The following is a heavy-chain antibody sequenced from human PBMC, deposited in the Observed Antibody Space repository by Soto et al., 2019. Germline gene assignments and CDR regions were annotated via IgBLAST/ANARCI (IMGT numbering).Heavy chain of an antibody. CDR3: ARDKIGVVVAAASIDY. CDR2: INAGNGNT. V-gene: IGHV1-3*01. CDR1: GYTFTSYA. J-gene: IGHJ4*02. D-gene: IGHD2-15*01. Sequence: ASVKVSCKASGYTFTSYAMHWVRQAPGQRLERMGWINAGNGNTKYSQKFQGRVTITRDTSASTAYMELSSLRSEDTAVYYCARDKIGVVVAAASIDYWGQGTLVTVSS.